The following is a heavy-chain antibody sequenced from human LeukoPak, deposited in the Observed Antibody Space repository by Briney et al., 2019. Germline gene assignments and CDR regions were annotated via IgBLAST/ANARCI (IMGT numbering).Heavy chain of an antibody. D-gene: IGHD1-26*01. J-gene: IGHJ3*02. CDR1: GGSFSGYY. CDR3: ARDGSSHDAFDI. V-gene: IGHV4-34*01. Sequence: SETLSLTCAVYGGSFSGYYWSWIRQPPGKGLEWIGEINHSGSTNYNPSLKSRVTISVDTSKNQFSLKLSSVTAADTAVYYCARDGSSHDAFDIWGQGTMVTVSS. CDR2: INHSGST.